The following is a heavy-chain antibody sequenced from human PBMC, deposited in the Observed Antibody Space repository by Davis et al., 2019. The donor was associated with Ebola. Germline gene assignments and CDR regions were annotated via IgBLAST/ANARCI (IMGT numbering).Heavy chain of an antibody. V-gene: IGHV3-74*01. CDR1: GFTFSSYW. D-gene: IGHD3-3*01. Sequence: PGGSLRLSCAASGFTFSSYWMHWVRQAPGKGLVWVSRINSDGSSTSYADSVKGRFTISRDNAKNTLYLQMNSLRAEDTAVYYCAREGAYYDFWSGYLGYWGQGTLVTVSS. J-gene: IGHJ4*02. CDR2: INSDGSST. CDR3: AREGAYYDFWSGYLGY.